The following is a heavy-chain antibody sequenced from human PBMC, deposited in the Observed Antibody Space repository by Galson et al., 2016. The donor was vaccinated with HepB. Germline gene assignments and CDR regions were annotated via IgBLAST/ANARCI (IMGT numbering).Heavy chain of an antibody. CDR3: ARDWIPYYYYGMDV. V-gene: IGHV3-21*01. J-gene: IGHJ6*02. Sequence: SLRLSCAASGFTFSSYSMNWVRQAPGKGLEWVSSISSSSSYIYYADSEKGRFTISRDNAKGSLYLQMNSLRAEDTAVYYCARDWIPYYYYGMDVWGQGTTVTVSS. D-gene: IGHD5-18*01. CDR2: ISSSSSYI. CDR1: GFTFSSYS.